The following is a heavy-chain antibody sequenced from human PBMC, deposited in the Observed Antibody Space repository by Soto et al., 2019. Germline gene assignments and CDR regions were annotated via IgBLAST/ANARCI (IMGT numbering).Heavy chain of an antibody. CDR3: ARALFKYDILTGYYPLGVDY. CDR1: GGSLSSYY. CDR2: IYYSGST. V-gene: IGHV4-59*08. J-gene: IGHJ4*02. Sequence: PSETLSLTRTVCGGSLSSYYWNWIRQPPGKGLEWIGYIYYSGSTNYNPSLKSRVTISVDTSKNQFSLKLSSVTAADTAVYYCARALFKYDILTGYYPLGVDYWGQGTLVTVSS. D-gene: IGHD3-9*01.